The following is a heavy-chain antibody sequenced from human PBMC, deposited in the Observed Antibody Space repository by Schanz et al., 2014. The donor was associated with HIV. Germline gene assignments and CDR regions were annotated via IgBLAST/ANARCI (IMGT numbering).Heavy chain of an antibody. D-gene: IGHD2-2*01. CDR2: INAYNGNT. CDR1: GYTFSTYG. CDR3: ARDLSLASTTPTLAFDI. Sequence: QVQLVQSGDEVKKPGASVKVSCKASGYTFSTYGISWVRQAPGQGLEWMGWINAYNGNTHYAQKFQGRVTMTTDTSTSTAYMELRNLRSEDTAVYYCARDLSLASTTPTLAFDIWGQGTMVTVSS. J-gene: IGHJ3*02. V-gene: IGHV1-18*01.